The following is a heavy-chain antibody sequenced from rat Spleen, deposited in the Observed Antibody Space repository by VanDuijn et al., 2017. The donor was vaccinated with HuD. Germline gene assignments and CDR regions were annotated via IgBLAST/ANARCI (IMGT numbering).Heavy chain of an antibody. CDR2: IRNDGGNA. V-gene: IGHV5-25*01. J-gene: IGHJ2*01. D-gene: IGHD1-12*01. CDR3: TRQRGDGSYHGGLDY. CDR1: GINFTNYY. Sequence: EVQLVESGGGLVQPGRSLKLSCAASGINFTNYYMAWVRQAPTKGLEWVASIRNDGGNAYFRDSVKGRFTISRDNAKSTLYLQMDSLRSEDTAIYYCTRQRGDGSYHGGLDYWGQGVMVTVSS.